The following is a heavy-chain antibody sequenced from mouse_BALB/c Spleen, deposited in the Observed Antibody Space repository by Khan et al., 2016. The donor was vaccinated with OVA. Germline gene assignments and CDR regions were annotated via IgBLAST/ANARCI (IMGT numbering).Heavy chain of an antibody. J-gene: IGHJ4*01. Sequence: QVQLQQSGAELVMPGASVKMSCKASGYTFTDYWMHWVKQRPGQGLEWIGTIDTSDSYTSYNQKFKGKATLTVDESSSTAYIQLSSLTSEDSAVYYWASGPPYYGYAMDYWGQGTSVTVSS. CDR2: IDTSDSYT. CDR1: GYTFTDYW. CDR3: ASGPPYYGYAMDY. V-gene: IGHV1-69*01. D-gene: IGHD1-1*01.